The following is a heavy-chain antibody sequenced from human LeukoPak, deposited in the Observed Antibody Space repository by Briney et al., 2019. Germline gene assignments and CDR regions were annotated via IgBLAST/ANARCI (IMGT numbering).Heavy chain of an antibody. CDR3: AREFTMVRGVTTSPYYYMDV. V-gene: IGHV1-18*01. D-gene: IGHD3-10*01. CDR1: GYTFTSYG. CDR2: ISAYNGNT. Sequence: GASVKVSCKASGYTFTSYGISWVRQAPGQGLEWMGRISAYNGNTNYAQKLQGRVTMTTDTSTSTAYMELRSLRSDDTAVYYCAREFTMVRGVTTSPYYYMDVWGKGTTVTVSS. J-gene: IGHJ6*03.